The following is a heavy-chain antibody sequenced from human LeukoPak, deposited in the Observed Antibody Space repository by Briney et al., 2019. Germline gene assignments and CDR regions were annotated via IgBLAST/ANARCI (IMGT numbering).Heavy chain of an antibody. CDR3: ARDQPYYDFWSGYVNWFDP. CDR1: GFTFSSYG. J-gene: IGHJ5*02. D-gene: IGHD3-3*01. V-gene: IGHV3-21*01. Sequence: GGSLRLSCAASGFTFSSYGMHWVRQAPGKGLEWVSSISSSSYIYYADSVKGRFTISRDNAKNSLYLQMNSLRAEDTAVYYCARDQPYYDFWSGYVNWFDPWGQGTLVTVSS. CDR2: ISSSSYI.